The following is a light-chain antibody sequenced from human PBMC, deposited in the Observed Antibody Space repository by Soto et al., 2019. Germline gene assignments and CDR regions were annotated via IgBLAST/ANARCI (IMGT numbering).Light chain of an antibody. CDR2: DAS. V-gene: IGKV3-11*01. CDR3: QHRYNWPFT. CDR1: QSVTSY. Sequence: EIVLTQSPATLSLSPGERATLSCRASQSVTSYLVWYQQKPCQAPRLLIYDASNRATGIPARFTGSGSGTDFTLTISSLEPEDFAVYYCQHRYNWPFTFGQGTRLEIK. J-gene: IGKJ5*01.